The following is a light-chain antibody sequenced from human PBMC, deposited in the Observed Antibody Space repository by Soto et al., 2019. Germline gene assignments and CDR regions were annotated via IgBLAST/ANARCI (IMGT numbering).Light chain of an antibody. CDR2: GNS. CDR1: SSNIGAGYD. Sequence: QLVLTQPPSVSGAPGQRVTISCTESSSNIGAGYDVHWYQQLPGTAPKLLIYGNSNRPSGVPDRFSGSKSGTSASLAITGLQAEDEADYYCQYYDSSLSGWVFGGGTKLTVL. V-gene: IGLV1-40*01. J-gene: IGLJ3*02. CDR3: QYYDSSLSGWV.